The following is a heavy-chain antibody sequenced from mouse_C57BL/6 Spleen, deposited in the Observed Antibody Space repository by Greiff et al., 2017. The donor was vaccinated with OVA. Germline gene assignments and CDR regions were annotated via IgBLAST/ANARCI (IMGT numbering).Heavy chain of an antibody. Sequence: QVQLQQPGAELVKPGASVKMSCKASGYTFTSYWITWVKQRPGQGLEWIGDIYPGSGSTNYNEKFKSKATLTVDTSSSTAYMPLRSLTSEDSAVYYGARTAFYYGSSHWYFDVWGTGTTVTVSS. V-gene: IGHV1-55*01. J-gene: IGHJ1*03. CDR3: ARTAFYYGSSHWYFDV. CDR1: GYTFTSYW. D-gene: IGHD1-1*01. CDR2: IYPGSGST.